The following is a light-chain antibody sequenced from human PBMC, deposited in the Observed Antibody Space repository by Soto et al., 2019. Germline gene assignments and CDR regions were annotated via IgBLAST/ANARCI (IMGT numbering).Light chain of an antibody. CDR2: DAS. CDR1: QDISDY. J-gene: IGKJ2*01. V-gene: IGKV1-33*01. Sequence: DIQMTQSPSSLSASVGDRVTITCQASQDISDYLNWYQQKPGKAPKLLIYDASNLERGAPSRFSGSGSGTDFTFTISSLQPEDIATYYCQQYDNFPYTFGQGTKVDSK. CDR3: QQYDNFPYT.